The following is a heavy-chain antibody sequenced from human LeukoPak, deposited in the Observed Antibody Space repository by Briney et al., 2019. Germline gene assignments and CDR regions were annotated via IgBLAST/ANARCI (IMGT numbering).Heavy chain of an antibody. J-gene: IGHJ4*01. CDR1: GYTFINYG. CDR3: TRDQLN. Sequence: GASVKVSCKASGYTFINYGISWVRQAPGQGLEWMGRISTYNGNTNYTQKLQGRVTMITDTSTRTVYMELRSLRSDDTAIYYCTRDQLNWGQGTLVTVSS. CDR2: ISTYNGNT. D-gene: IGHD1-1*01. V-gene: IGHV1-18*01.